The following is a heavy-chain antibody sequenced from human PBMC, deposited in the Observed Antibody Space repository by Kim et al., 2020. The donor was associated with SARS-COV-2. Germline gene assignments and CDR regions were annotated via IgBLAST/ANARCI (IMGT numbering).Heavy chain of an antibody. Sequence: SETLSLTCTVSGDPITNFYWNWVRQTPEKGLEWIGYVLSTGTTHYNPSLESRVTMSIDTSKKQFSLRLTSVTSADTAMYFCARASLQPATRAFDIWGPGTMVTVSS. V-gene: IGHV4-59*13. CDR1: GDPITNFY. J-gene: IGHJ3*02. CDR3: ARASLQPATRAFDI. CDR2: VLSTGTT.